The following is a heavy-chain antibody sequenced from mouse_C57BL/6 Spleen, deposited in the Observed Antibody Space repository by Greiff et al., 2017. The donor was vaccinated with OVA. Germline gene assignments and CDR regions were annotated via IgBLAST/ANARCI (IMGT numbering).Heavy chain of an antibody. J-gene: IGHJ1*03. CDR3: ARPTTVVATSWYFDV. CDR1: GFTFSDYG. Sequence: EVQVVESGGGLVKPGGSLKLSCAASGFTFSDYGMHWVRQAPEKGLEWVAYISSGSSTIYYADTVKGLFTISRDNAKNTLFLQMTILRSEDTAMYYCARPTTVVATSWYFDVWGTGTTVTVSS. CDR2: ISSGSSTI. D-gene: IGHD1-1*01. V-gene: IGHV5-17*01.